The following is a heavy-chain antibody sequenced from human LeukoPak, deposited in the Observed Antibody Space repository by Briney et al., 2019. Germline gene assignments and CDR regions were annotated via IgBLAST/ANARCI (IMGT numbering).Heavy chain of an antibody. CDR1: GFTFTSYY. CDR2: IGSSSSTHI. CDR3: ARGVSYRVVVTATDFDY. D-gene: IGHD2-21*02. J-gene: IGHJ4*02. V-gene: IGHV3-21*01. Sequence: GGSLRLSCEASGFTFTSYYMNWVRQAPGRGLEWVSSIGSSSSTHIYYADSVKGRFTISRDNAKNSLYLQMNRLRAEDTSVYYCARGVSYRVVVTATDFDYWGQGTLVTVSS.